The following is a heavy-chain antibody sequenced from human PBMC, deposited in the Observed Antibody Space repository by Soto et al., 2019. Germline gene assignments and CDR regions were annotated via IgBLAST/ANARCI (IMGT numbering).Heavy chain of an antibody. Sequence: EVQLLDSGGGLVQPGGSLRLSCAASGFTFDTNGMTWVRQVPGKGLEWVSAISAGGGTTYYADPVKGRFTISRDNSKNMLYLQMNRLRAEDTAAYYCAKVRRDFAWLSELDYFDYWGQGTPVTVSS. D-gene: IGHD3-9*01. CDR2: ISAGGGTT. CDR1: GFTFDTNG. CDR3: AKVRRDFAWLSELDYFDY. J-gene: IGHJ4*02. V-gene: IGHV3-23*01.